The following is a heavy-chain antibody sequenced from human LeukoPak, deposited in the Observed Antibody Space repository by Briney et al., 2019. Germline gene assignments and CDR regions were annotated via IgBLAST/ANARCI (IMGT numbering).Heavy chain of an antibody. V-gene: IGHV3-74*01. D-gene: IGHD5-18*01. CDR1: GFTFISYW. CDR3: ARDAPGNTALDY. CDR2: INGYGSST. J-gene: IGHJ4*02. Sequence: GGSLRLSCAASGFTFISYWMRWVRQAPGKGLVWVSRINGYGSSTDFADSVKGRFTISRDNAKNTLYLQMNSLRAEDTAVYYCARDAPGNTALDYWGQGTLVTVSS.